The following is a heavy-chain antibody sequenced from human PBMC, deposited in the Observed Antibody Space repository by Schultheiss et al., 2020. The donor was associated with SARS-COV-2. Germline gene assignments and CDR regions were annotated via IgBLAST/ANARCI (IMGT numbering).Heavy chain of an antibody. CDR2: IWYDGGNK. Sequence: GGSLRLSCGASRFISRPYYMTWVRQAPGQGLEWVAVIWYDGGNKYYADSVKGRFTISRDNSKNTLYLQMNSLRAEDTAVYYCARGAWGDYGDYWGQGTLVTVSS. D-gene: IGHD4-17*01. V-gene: IGHV3-33*07. CDR1: RFISRPYY. CDR3: ARGAWGDYGDY. J-gene: IGHJ4*02.